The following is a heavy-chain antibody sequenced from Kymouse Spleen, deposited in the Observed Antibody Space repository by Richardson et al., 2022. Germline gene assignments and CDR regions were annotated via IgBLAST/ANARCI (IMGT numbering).Heavy chain of an antibody. V-gene: IGHV4-31*03. Sequence: QVQLQESGPGLVKPSQTLSLTCTVSGGSISSGGYYWSWIRQHPGKGLEWIGYIYYSGSTYYNPSLKSRVTISVDTSKNQFSLKLSSVTAADTAVYYCARDSLYCSSTSCYPHWYFDLWGRGTLVTVSS. J-gene: IGHJ2*01. CDR1: GGSISSGGYY. CDR3: ARDSLYCSSTSCYPHWYFDL. CDR2: IYYSGST. D-gene: IGHD2-2*02.